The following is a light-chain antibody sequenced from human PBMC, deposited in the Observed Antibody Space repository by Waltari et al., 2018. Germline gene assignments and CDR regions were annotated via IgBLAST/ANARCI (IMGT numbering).Light chain of an antibody. Sequence: DIQMTQSPSSLSASVGDRVTITCRASQSIATRLNWYQQKPGKAPKVLGYDASTLQSGVPSRFSGSASGTHFTLPISSLQPEDSATYYCQQSSNLPYTFGQGTTLEIK. V-gene: IGKV1-39*01. CDR2: DAS. CDR3: QQSSNLPYT. CDR1: QSIATR. J-gene: IGKJ2*01.